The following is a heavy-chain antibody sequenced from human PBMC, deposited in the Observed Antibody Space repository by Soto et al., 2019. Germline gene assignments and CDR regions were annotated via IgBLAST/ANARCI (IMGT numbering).Heavy chain of an antibody. CDR1: GYTFTGYY. J-gene: IGHJ6*02. V-gene: IGHV1-2*04. CDR3: VRCISERRRYYYYYDGMDV. CDR2: INPNSGGT. D-gene: IGHD1-1*01. Sequence: QVQLVQSGAEVKKPGASVKVSCKASGYTFTGYYMHWVRQAPGQGLEWMGWINPNSGGTNYAQKFKGWVTMTRDPSISTAYMMMSWLRSDDTAVYYCVRCISERRRYYYYYDGMDVWGQGTTVTVSS.